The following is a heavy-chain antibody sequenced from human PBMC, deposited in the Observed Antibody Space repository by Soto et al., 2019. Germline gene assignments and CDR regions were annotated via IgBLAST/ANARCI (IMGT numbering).Heavy chain of an antibody. D-gene: IGHD1-26*01. J-gene: IGHJ6*02. Sequence: SVKVSCKASGGTFSSYAISWVRQAPGQGLEWMGGIIPIFGTANYAQKFQGRVTITADESTSTAYMELSSLRSEDTAVYYCARDYSGSYSYYYYYGMDVWGQGTTVTVSS. CDR2: IIPIFGTA. CDR3: ARDYSGSYSYYYYYGMDV. CDR1: GGTFSSYA. V-gene: IGHV1-69*13.